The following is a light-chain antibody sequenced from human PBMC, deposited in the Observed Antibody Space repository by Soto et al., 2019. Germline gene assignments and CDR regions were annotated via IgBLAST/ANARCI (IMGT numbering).Light chain of an antibody. CDR2: DAS. CDR3: QHYGSSSSPWT. J-gene: IGKJ1*01. CDR1: QSVSNHY. V-gene: IGKV3-20*01. Sequence: EVVLTQTPGTLSLSQGERATLSCRASQSVSNHYLAWYQHKPGQAPRLLIYDASSRATGIPDRFSGSGSGTDFTLTIDRLEPEDFAVYYCQHYGSSSSPWTFGQGTQVEIK.